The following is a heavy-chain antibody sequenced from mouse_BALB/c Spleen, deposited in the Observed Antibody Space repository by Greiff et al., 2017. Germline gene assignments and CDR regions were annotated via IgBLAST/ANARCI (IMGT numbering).Heavy chain of an antibody. CDR1: GFTFSDYY. CDR2: ISDGGSYT. J-gene: IGHJ4*01. CDR3: ARDRGYGSSYVGAMDY. Sequence: EVMLVESGGGLVKPGGSLKLSCAASGFTFSDYYMYWVRQTPEKRLEWVATISDGGSYTYYPDSVKGRFTISRDNAKNNLYLQMSSLKSEDTAMYYCARDRGYGSSYVGAMDYWGQGTSVTVSS. V-gene: IGHV5-4*02. D-gene: IGHD1-1*01.